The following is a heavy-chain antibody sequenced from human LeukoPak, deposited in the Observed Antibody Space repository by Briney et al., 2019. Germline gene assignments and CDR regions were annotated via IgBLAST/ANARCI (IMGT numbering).Heavy chain of an antibody. CDR1: GFTFSSYW. D-gene: IGHD1-1*01. V-gene: IGHV3-74*01. CDR3: SRGTTGPTYYFDF. CDR2: INRDGSST. Sequence: GGSLILSCPVSGFTFSSYWMHWVRQAPGKGLVWVSRINRDGSSTYYADSVKGRFTISRDNAKNTLYLQMNSLSAEDTAVYYCSRGTTGPTYYFDFWSQGTLVTVSS. J-gene: IGHJ4*02.